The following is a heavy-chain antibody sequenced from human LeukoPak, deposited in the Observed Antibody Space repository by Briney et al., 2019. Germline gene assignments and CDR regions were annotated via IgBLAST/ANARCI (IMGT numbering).Heavy chain of an antibody. Sequence: GGSLRLSCAASGFTFSTYAMSCVRQAPRKVIEWVSAIIGSGGNTYYADSVKGRSTISRDNSKNTLYLQMNSLRAEDTAVYYCAKLDGDPRGVGYWGEGTLVTVSS. CDR3: AKLDGDPRGVGY. CDR1: GFTFSTYA. CDR2: IIGSGGNT. D-gene: IGHD4-17*01. V-gene: IGHV3-23*01. J-gene: IGHJ4*02.